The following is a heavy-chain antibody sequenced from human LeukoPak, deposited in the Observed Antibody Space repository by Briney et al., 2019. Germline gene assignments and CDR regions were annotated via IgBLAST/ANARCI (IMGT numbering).Heavy chain of an antibody. CDR3: AKDQDSYGYDY. V-gene: IGHV3-74*01. CDR2: ISNDGSST. J-gene: IGHJ4*02. D-gene: IGHD5-18*01. Sequence: PGGSLRLSCAASGFTFSVYWMHWVRQAPGKGLVWVSRISNDGSSTTYADSVKGRFTISRDDAKNTVYLQMNSLRAEDTAVYYCAKDQDSYGYDYWGQGTLVTVSS. CDR1: GFTFSVYW.